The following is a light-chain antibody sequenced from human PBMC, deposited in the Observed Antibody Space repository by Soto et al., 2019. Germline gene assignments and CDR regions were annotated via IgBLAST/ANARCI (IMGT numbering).Light chain of an antibody. CDR2: DNN. CDR3: ATWDSALSAGV. CDR1: SSNIGDNS. J-gene: IGLJ3*02. V-gene: IGLV1-51*01. Sequence: QSVLTQPPSMSAAPGQMVAISCSGTSSNIGDNSVSWYQHFPGTAPKVLIYDNNRRPSGIPDRFSGSKSGTSVTLTIIGLQTGDEADYYCATWDSALSAGVFGGGTKVTVL.